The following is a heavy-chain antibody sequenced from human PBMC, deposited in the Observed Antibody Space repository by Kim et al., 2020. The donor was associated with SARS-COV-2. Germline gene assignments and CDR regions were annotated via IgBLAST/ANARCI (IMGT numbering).Heavy chain of an antibody. CDR2: ISYDGSNK. V-gene: IGHV3-30*18. D-gene: IGHD6-13*01. CDR1: GFTFSSYD. Sequence: GGSLRLSCAASGFTFSSYDMHWVRQAPGKGLEWVAVISYDGSNKYYADSVKGRFTISRDNSKNTLFLQMNSLRAEDTSVYYCAKGRIGGSNWYDVGMDVWGQGTTVTVSS. CDR3: AKGRIGGSNWYDVGMDV. J-gene: IGHJ6*02.